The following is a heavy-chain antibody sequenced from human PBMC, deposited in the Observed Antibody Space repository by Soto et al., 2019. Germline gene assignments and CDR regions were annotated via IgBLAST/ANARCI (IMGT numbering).Heavy chain of an antibody. D-gene: IGHD2-8*01. V-gene: IGHV3-23*01. CDR2: ISGSGGST. CDR1: GFTFSSYA. J-gene: IGHJ4*02. CDR3: AKDREDIVLMVYATS. Sequence: PGGSLRLXCAASGFTFSSYAMSWVRQAPGKGLEWVSAISGSGGSTYYADSVKDRFTISRDNSKNTLYLQMNSLRAEDTAVYYCAKDREDIVLMVYATSWGQGTLVTAPQ.